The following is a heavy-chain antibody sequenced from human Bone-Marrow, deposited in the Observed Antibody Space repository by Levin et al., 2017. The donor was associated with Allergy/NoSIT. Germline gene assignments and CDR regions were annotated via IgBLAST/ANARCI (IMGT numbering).Heavy chain of an antibody. CDR2: IYYSGST. V-gene: IGHV4-59*01. CDR3: ARVSGYADPLYWYFDL. D-gene: IGHD5-12*01. J-gene: IGHJ2*01. CDR1: GGSISSYY. Sequence: SQTLSLTCTVSGGSISSYYWSWIRQPPGKGLEWIGYIYYSGSTNYNPSLKSRVTISVDTSKNQFSLKLSSVTAADTAVYYCARVSGYADPLYWYFDLWGRGTLVTVSS.